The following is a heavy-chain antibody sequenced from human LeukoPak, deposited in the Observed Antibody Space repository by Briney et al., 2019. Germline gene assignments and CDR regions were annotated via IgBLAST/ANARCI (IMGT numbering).Heavy chain of an antibody. J-gene: IGHJ4*02. D-gene: IGHD1-14*01. V-gene: IGHV3-7*01. Sequence: GGSLRLSCAASGFTFSNYWMSWVRQAPGKGLEWVANIKQDGSEKYYVDSVKGRFTTSRDNAKNSLYLQMSSLRAEDTAVYYCAGDYAIPGGGLGYWGQGTLVTVSS. CDR1: GFTFSNYW. CDR2: IKQDGSEK. CDR3: AGDYAIPGGGLGY.